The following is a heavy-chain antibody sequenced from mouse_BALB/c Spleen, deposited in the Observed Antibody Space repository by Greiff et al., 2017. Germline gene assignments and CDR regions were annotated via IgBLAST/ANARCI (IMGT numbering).Heavy chain of an antibody. CDR3: ARWRYFDY. CDR1: GYAFSSYW. Sequence: QVQLKQSGAELVRPGSSVKISCKASGYAFSSYWMNWVKQRPGQGLEWIGQIYPGDGDTNYNGKFKGKATLTADKSSSTAYMQLSSLTSEDSAVYFCARWRYFDYWGQGTTLTVSS. V-gene: IGHV1-80*01. CDR2: IYPGDGDT. J-gene: IGHJ2*01.